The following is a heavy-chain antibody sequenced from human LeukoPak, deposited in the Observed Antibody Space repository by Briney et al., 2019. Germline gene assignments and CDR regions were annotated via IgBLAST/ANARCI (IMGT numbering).Heavy chain of an antibody. Sequence: SETLSLTCTVSGGSISSYYWSWIRQPPGKGLEWIGYIYYSGSTNYNPSLKSRVTISVDTSKNQFSLKLSSVTAADTAVYYCARVPAHGVAPGGWFDPWGQGTLVTVSS. D-gene: IGHD3-3*01. CDR3: ARVPAHGVAPGGWFDP. CDR2: IYYSGST. V-gene: IGHV4-59*01. CDR1: GGSISSYY. J-gene: IGHJ5*02.